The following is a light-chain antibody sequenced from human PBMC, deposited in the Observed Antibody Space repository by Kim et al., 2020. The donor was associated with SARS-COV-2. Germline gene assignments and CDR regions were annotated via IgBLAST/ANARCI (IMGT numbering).Light chain of an antibody. V-gene: IGLV2-23*02. CDR2: EVS. Sequence: QSITISCTGTSRYVGSYNLVSWYQQHPGKAPKLMIYEVSKRPSGVSNRFSGSKSGNTASLTISGLQAEDEADYYCCSYAGSSTPVVFGGGTKVTVL. J-gene: IGLJ2*01. CDR3: CSYAGSSTPVV. CDR1: SRYVGSYNL.